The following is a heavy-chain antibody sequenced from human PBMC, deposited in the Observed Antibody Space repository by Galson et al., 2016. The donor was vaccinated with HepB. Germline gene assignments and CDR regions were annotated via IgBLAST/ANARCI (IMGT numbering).Heavy chain of an antibody. CDR2: MTSTNYR. J-gene: IGHJ4*02. CDR1: GFTLSSYN. Sequence: SLRLSCAASGFTLSSYNMNWVRQAPGKGLEWVSSMTSTNYRYYADSVRGRFTISRDNAKNSLYLQMNSLRAEDTAVYYCARGLPSERGTTPHDYWGQGTLVTVPS. D-gene: IGHD1-1*01. CDR3: ARGLPSERGTTPHDY. V-gene: IGHV3-21*01.